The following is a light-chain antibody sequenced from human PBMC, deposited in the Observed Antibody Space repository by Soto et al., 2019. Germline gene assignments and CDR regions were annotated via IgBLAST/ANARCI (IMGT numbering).Light chain of an antibody. CDR2: GAS. V-gene: IGKV3-15*01. CDR3: QQYDGSLT. CDR1: QSVSSN. J-gene: IGKJ4*01. Sequence: EIVMTQSPATLSVSPGEIATLSCRASQSVSSNLAWHQQKPGQAPRLLIYGASSRATGIHDRFSGSGSGTEFTLTIRRLEPEDFAVYYCQQYDGSLTCGGGTKVDIK.